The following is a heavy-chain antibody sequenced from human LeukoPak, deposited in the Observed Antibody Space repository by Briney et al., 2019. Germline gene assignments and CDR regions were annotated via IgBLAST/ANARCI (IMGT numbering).Heavy chain of an antibody. V-gene: IGHV3-30*02. CDR1: EFTFTTYG. Sequence: GGSLRLSCAASEFTFTTYGMHWVRQAPVKGLEWVACIRYDGSNKYYADSVKGRFTISRDNSKDTLYLQMNSLRAEDTAVYYCARVWDYYDQLDAFDIWGQGTMVTVSS. CDR3: ARVWDYYDQLDAFDI. D-gene: IGHD3-22*01. J-gene: IGHJ3*02. CDR2: IRYDGSNK.